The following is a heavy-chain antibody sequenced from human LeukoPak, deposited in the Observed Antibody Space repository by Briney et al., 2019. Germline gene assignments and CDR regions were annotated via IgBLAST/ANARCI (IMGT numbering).Heavy chain of an antibody. Sequence: PSETLSLTCTVSGGSISSYYWSWIRQPAGKGLEWIGRIYTSGSTNYNPSLKSRVTMSVDTSKNQFSLKLSSLTAADTAVYYCARVALWFGELTHYFDYWGQGTLVTVSS. J-gene: IGHJ4*02. D-gene: IGHD3-10*01. CDR2: IYTSGST. CDR3: ARVALWFGELTHYFDY. CDR1: GGSISSYY. V-gene: IGHV4-4*07.